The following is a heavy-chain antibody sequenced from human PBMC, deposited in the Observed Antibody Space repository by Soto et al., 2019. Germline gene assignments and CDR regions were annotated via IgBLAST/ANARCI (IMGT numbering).Heavy chain of an antibody. D-gene: IGHD3-22*01. CDR2: VSYSGST. Sequence: QVQLQESGPGLVKPSETLSLICTVSGDSITSYYWSWIRQPPGKGLEWIGHVSYSGSTNFNPSLSGRGTMSLDTSKSHFSLRLSSVSAADTAMYFCARDLGYYDGSGFNLARYFDLWGRGTLVTVSS. CDR3: ARDLGYYDGSGFNLARYFDL. CDR1: GDSITSYY. J-gene: IGHJ2*01. V-gene: IGHV4-59*01.